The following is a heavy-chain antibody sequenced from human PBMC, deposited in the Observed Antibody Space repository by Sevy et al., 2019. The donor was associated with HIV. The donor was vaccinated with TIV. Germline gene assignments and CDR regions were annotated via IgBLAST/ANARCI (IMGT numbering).Heavy chain of an antibody. J-gene: IGHJ4*02. CDR1: GFTITSYT. CDR2: ISYSAEYI. V-gene: IGHV3-21*01. Sequence: GGSLRLSCATSGFTITSYTMNWVRQAPGKGLEWVSSISYSAEYIYYADSVKGRFTISRDNAKNSLFLQMNSLRVEDTAVYYCARDEGGYDPLDYWGQGTLVTVSS. D-gene: IGHD3-16*01. CDR3: ARDEGGYDPLDY.